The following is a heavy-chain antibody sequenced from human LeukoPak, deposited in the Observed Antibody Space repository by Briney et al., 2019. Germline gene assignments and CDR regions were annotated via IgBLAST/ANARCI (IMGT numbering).Heavy chain of an antibody. CDR1: GFTFSSYS. V-gene: IGHV3-21*04. Sequence: GGSLRLSCAASGFTFSSYSMNCVRQAPGKGLEWVASISSSSSYIYYADSVKGRFTISRDNAKNSLYLQMNSLRAEDTAVYYCAESGPGGPRIRYYGMDVWGQGTTVTVSS. CDR2: ISSSSSYI. D-gene: IGHD1-14*01. CDR3: AESGPGGPRIRYYGMDV. J-gene: IGHJ6*02.